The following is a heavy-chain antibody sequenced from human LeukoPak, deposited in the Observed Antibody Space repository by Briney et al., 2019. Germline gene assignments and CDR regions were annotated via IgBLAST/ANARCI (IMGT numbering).Heavy chain of an antibody. CDR3: AKGPDARWGPRVEDY. V-gene: IGHV3-33*06. Sequence: GGSLRLSCAASGFTFSSYGMHWVRQAPGKGLEWVAVIWYDGSNKYYADSVKGRFTISRDNSKNTLYLQMNSLRAEDTAVYYCAKGPDARWGPRVEDYWGQGTLVTVSS. CDR2: IWYDGSNK. J-gene: IGHJ4*02. D-gene: IGHD2-21*02. CDR1: GFTFSSYG.